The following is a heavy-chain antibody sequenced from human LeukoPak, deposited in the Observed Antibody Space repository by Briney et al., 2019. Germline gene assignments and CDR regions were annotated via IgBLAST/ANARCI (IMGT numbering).Heavy chain of an antibody. CDR3: ARSSVLVYDFWSGYRDDAFDI. CDR2: IYTSGST. J-gene: IGHJ3*02. V-gene: IGHV4-61*02. Sequence: PSETLSLTCTVSGGSISSSSYYWSWIRQPAGKGLEWIGRIYTSGSTNYNPSLKSRVTMSVDTSKNQFSLKLSSVTAADTAVYYCARSSVLVYDFWSGYRDDAFDIWGQGTMVTVSS. D-gene: IGHD3-3*01. CDR1: GGSISSSSYY.